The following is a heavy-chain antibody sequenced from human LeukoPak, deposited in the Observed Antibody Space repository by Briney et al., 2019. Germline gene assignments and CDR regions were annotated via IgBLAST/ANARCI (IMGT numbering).Heavy chain of an antibody. CDR1: GYTLTGYY. CDR3: ARRYDFWSMDY. Sequence: ASVNVSCKASGYTLTGYYMHWVRQAPGQGLEWMGWINPNSGGTNYAQKFQGRVTMTRDTSISTAYMELSRLRSDDTAVYYCARRYDFWSMDYWGQGTLVTVSS. J-gene: IGHJ4*02. V-gene: IGHV1-2*02. D-gene: IGHD3-3*01. CDR2: INPNSGGT.